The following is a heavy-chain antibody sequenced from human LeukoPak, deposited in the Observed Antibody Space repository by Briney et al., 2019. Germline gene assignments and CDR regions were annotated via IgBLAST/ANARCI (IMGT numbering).Heavy chain of an antibody. CDR2: ITYNGAAT. Sequence: GGSLRLSCAASVFSFGGYAMTWVRQAPGKGLEWVSSITYNGAATYYLDSVKARFTISRDNSRSTLYLQMDSLTAEDTALYYCAKDGLYFDGSTHIYYFDSWGQGTLVAVSS. CDR3: AKDGLYFDGSTHIYYFDS. D-gene: IGHD3-9*01. V-gene: IGHV3-23*01. CDR1: VFSFGGYA. J-gene: IGHJ4*02.